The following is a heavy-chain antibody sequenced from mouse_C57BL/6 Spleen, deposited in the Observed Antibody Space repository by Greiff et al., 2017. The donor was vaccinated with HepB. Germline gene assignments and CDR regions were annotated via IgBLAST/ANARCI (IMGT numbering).Heavy chain of an antibody. Sequence: VQLQQSGPELVKPGASVKISCKASGYSFTDYNMNWVKQSNGKSLEWIGVINPNYGTTSYNQKFKGKATLTVDQSSSTAYVQLNSLTSEDSAVYYCARSTMVTTFGAMDYWGQGTSVTVSS. J-gene: IGHJ4*01. CDR1: GYSFTDYN. CDR3: ARSTMVTTFGAMDY. D-gene: IGHD2-2*01. V-gene: IGHV1-39*01. CDR2: INPNYGTT.